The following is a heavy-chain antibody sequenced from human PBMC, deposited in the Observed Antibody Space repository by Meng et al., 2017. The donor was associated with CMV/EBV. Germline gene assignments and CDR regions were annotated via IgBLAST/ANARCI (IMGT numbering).Heavy chain of an antibody. CDR1: GGSINSGDYY. CDR3: ARAQYSSSCDY. V-gene: IGHV4-30-4*08. Sequence: VHLQHSCQGLLKPSQTLSLTCTVSGGSINSGDYYWSWIRQPPGKGLEWIGYIYYSGSTYYNPSLKSRVTISVDTSKNQFSLKLSSVTAADTAVYYCARAQYSSSCDYWGQGTLVTVSS. CDR2: IYYSGST. D-gene: IGHD6-13*01. J-gene: IGHJ4*02.